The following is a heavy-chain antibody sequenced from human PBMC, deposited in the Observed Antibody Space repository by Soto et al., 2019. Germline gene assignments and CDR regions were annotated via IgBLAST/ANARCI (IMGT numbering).Heavy chain of an antibody. Sequence: SVKVSCKASGGTFSSYAISWVRQAHGQGLEWMGGIIPIFGTVNYAQKFQGRVTITADESTSTAYMELSSLRSEDTAVYYCARDTVEMATIGGFDYWGQGTLVTVSS. V-gene: IGHV1-69*13. CDR3: ARDTVEMATIGGFDY. D-gene: IGHD5-12*01. CDR1: GGTFSSYA. CDR2: IIPIFGTV. J-gene: IGHJ4*02.